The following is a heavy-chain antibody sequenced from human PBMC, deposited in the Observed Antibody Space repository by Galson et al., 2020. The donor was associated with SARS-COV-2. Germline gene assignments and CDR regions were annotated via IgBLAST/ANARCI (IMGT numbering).Heavy chain of an antibody. D-gene: IGHD4-4*01. CDR1: GFSLSTSGVG. V-gene: IGHV2-5*01. CDR2: IYWNDDE. Sequence: SGPTLVKPTATLTLTCTFSGFSLSTSGVGVGWIRQPPGKALEWLALIYWNDDERYSPSLKSRLTITKDTARNQVVLTMTNMVPVDTATYYCAHIATTEWHFGYWGQGTTVTGSS. CDR3: AHIATTEWHFGY. J-gene: IGHJ6*02.